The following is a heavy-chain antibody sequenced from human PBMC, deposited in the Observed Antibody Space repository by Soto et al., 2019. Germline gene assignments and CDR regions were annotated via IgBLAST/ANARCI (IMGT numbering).Heavy chain of an antibody. J-gene: IGHJ4*02. Sequence: QVQLVESGGGVVQPGRSLRLSCAASAFMFSNYAMHWVRQAPGKGLEWVAVIWFDGSNKYYADSVKGRFTISRDNSENTLYLQMNSLRAEETAVCYCARVATYSGGWYYFDYWGQGTLVTVSS. CDR3: ARVATYSGGWYYFDY. V-gene: IGHV3-33*01. CDR2: IWFDGSNK. CDR1: AFMFSNYA. D-gene: IGHD6-19*01.